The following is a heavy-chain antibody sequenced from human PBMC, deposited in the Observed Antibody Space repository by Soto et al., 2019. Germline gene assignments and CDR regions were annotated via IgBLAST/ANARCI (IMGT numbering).Heavy chain of an antibody. CDR3: AREGGVATMFRRSDGFDY. J-gene: IGHJ4*02. V-gene: IGHV3-64*01. Sequence: EVQLVESGGGLVQPGGSLRLSCAASGFTFSSYAMHWVRQAPGKGLEYVSAISSNGGSTYYANSVKGRFTISRDNSKNTLYLQMGSLRAEDMAVYYCAREGGVATMFRRSDGFDYWGQGTLVTVSS. CDR1: GFTFSSYA. D-gene: IGHD5-12*01. CDR2: ISSNGGST.